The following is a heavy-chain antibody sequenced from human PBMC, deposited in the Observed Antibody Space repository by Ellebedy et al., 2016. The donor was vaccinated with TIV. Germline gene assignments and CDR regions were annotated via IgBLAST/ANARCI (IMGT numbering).Heavy chain of an antibody. Sequence: MPSETLSLTCTVSGASINSYWNWIRQPPGRGLEYIVYFYYSGKTNYSPSLKDRVTISLDTSKSQFSLNLNSVTAADTAVYYCARKSLSSWPFDLWGRGTLVTVSS. CDR1: GASINSY. CDR2: FYYSGKT. V-gene: IGHV4-59*01. CDR3: ARKSLSSWPFDL. J-gene: IGHJ2*01. D-gene: IGHD6-13*01.